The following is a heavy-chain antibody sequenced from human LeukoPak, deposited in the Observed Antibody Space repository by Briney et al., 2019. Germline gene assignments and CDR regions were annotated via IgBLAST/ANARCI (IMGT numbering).Heavy chain of an antibody. V-gene: IGHV3-23*01. Sequence: GGSLRLSCAASGFTFCSYGMTWVRQAPGKGLEWVSTISGSGGNTYYADSVKGRFTISRDNSKNTLYLQMNSLRAEDTAVYYCAKSKQLAPWDYWGHGTLVTVSS. CDR3: AKSKQLAPWDY. J-gene: IGHJ4*01. CDR2: ISGSGGNT. D-gene: IGHD1-1*01. CDR1: GFTFCSYG.